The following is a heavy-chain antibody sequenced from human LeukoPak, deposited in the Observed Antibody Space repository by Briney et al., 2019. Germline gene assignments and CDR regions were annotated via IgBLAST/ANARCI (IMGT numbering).Heavy chain of an antibody. CDR1: GFTFSNYW. V-gene: IGHV3-7*03. CDR2: IKQDESEK. Sequence: GGSLRLSCVASGFTFSNYWMSWVRQAPGKGLEWVANIKQDESEKYYVDSVKGRFTISRDNAKNSLYLQLNSLRAADTAVYYCARAGNWFDPWGQGTLVTVSS. J-gene: IGHJ5*02. CDR3: ARAGNWFDP.